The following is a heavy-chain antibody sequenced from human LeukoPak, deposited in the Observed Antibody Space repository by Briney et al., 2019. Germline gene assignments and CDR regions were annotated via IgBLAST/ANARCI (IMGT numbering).Heavy chain of an antibody. CDR2: IWYDGSEK. CDR3: VSGSGWYMDY. Sequence: GGSLRLSCSASGFTFSTYWMSWVRQAPGKGLEWVAVIWYDGSEKYYGDSVKGRLTISRDNSKNTVYLQMNRLRAEDTAVYYCVSGSGWYMDYWGQGTLVTVSS. D-gene: IGHD6-19*01. CDR1: GFTFSTYW. V-gene: IGHV3-33*08. J-gene: IGHJ4*02.